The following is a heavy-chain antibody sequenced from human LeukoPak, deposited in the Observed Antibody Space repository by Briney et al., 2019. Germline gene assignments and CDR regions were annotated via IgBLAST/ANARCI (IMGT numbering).Heavy chain of an antibody. CDR2: ISSSSSTI. V-gene: IGHV3-48*04. D-gene: IGHD3-22*01. CDR3: ARDFLGYYYDSSGSFDY. CDR1: GFTFSSYS. Sequence: PGGSLRLPCAASGFTFSSYSMNWLRQAPGKGLEWVSYISSSSSTIYYADSVKGRFTIPRDNAKNSLYLQMNSLRAEDTAVYYCARDFLGYYYDSSGSFDYWGQGTLVTVSS. J-gene: IGHJ4*02.